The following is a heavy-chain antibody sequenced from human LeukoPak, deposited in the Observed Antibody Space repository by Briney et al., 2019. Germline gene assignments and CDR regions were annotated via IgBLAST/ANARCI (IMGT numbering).Heavy chain of an antibody. V-gene: IGHV3-74*01. D-gene: IGHD1-26*01. CDR1: GFIFSSYW. CDR3: ARRSSGSPPYYFDS. Sequence: SGGSLRLSCAASGFIFSSYWMYWVRQAPGKGLVWVAHINSDGSNTNYADSVKGRFTISRDNAENKVYLQMNSLRAEDTAVYYCARRSSGSPPYYFDSWGQGTLVTVSS. CDR2: INSDGSNT. J-gene: IGHJ4*02.